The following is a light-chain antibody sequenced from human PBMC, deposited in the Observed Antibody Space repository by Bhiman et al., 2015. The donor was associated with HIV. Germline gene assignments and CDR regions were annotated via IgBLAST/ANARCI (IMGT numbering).Light chain of an antibody. CDR1: KLGDKY. V-gene: IGLV3-1*01. CDR2: HDS. CDR3: QAWDNSILI. J-gene: IGLJ2*01. Sequence: SYELTQPPSVSVSPGQTASITCSGDKLGDKYARWYQQRPGQSPVLVIYHDSKRPSGIPERFSGSNTGNTATLTISGTQAMDEADYYCQAWDNSILIFGGGTKLTVL.